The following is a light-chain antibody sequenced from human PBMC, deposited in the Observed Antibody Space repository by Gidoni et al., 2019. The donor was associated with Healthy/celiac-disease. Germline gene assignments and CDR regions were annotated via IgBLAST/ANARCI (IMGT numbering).Light chain of an antibody. CDR1: QSVSSSY. V-gene: IGKV3-20*01. CDR3: QQYGSSPLFT. J-gene: IGKJ3*01. Sequence: EIVLTQSPGTLSLSPGERATLSCRASQSVSSSYVARYQQKPGQAPRLLIYGASSRATGIPDRFSGSGSGTDFTLTISRLEPEDFAVYYCQQYGSSPLFTFGPGTKVDIK. CDR2: GAS.